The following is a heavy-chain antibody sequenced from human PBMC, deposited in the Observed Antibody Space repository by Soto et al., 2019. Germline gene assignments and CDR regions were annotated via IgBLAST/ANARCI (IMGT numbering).Heavy chain of an antibody. Sequence: SQTLSLTCAVYGGSFSGYYWSWIRQPPGKGLEWIGEINHSGSTNYNPSLKSRVTLSVDTSKNQFSLKLRSVTAADTAVYYCASRDVDNPMLHYYPAQGRLVTVSS. D-gene: IGHD5-12*01. CDR2: INHSGST. V-gene: IGHV4-34*01. CDR3: ASRDVDNPMLHYY. J-gene: IGHJ4*02. CDR1: GGSFSGYY.